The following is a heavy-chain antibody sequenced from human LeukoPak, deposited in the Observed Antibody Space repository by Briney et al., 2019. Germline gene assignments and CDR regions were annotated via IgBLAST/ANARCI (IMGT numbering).Heavy chain of an antibody. J-gene: IGHJ6*02. D-gene: IGHD3-10*01. V-gene: IGHV4-59*01. CDR3: ARDRGPYYYYGMDV. CDR2: IYYSGST. CDR1: GGSISSYY. Sequence: SETLSLTCTVSGGSISSYYWSWIRQPPGKGLEWIGYIYYSGSTNYNPSLKSRVTISVDTSKNQFSLKLSSVTAADTAVYYCARDRGPYYYYGMDVWGQGTTVTVSS.